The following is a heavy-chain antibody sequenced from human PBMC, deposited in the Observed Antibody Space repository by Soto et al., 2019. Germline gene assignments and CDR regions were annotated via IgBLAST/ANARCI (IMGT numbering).Heavy chain of an antibody. Sequence: QVQLVESGGGVVQPGRSLRLSCAASGFTFSSYGMHWVRQAPGKGLEWVAVISYDGSNKYYADSVKGRFTISRDNSKNKLYLQMNSLRAEDTAVYYFAAERYFDWLTLRNWGQGTLVTVSS. CDR3: AAERYFDWLTLRN. CDR2: ISYDGSNK. CDR1: GFTFSSYG. D-gene: IGHD3-9*01. V-gene: IGHV3-30*03. J-gene: IGHJ4*02.